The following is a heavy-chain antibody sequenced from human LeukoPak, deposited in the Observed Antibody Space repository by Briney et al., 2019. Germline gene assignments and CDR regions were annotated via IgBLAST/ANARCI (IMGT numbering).Heavy chain of an antibody. CDR2: IRYDGSNK. CDR3: ARDRLLGIVGATTLGRYFQH. J-gene: IGHJ1*01. Sequence: GGSLRLSCAASGFTFSSYGMHWVRQAPGKGLEWVAFIRYDGSNKYYADSVKGRFTISRDNAKNSLYLQMNSLRAEDTAVYYCARDRLLGIVGATTLGRYFQHWGQGTLVTVSS. D-gene: IGHD1-26*01. CDR1: GFTFSSYG. V-gene: IGHV3-30*02.